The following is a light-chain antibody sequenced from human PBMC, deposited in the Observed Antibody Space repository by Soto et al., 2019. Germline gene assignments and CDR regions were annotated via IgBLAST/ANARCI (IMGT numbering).Light chain of an antibody. CDR3: QEYDSSPGT. Sequence: NVLTQSPGTLSLSPGERATLSCSASHSLNSNFLAWYQRKPGQAPRLLIFDTSSRASGMPDRFSGSGSGADSTLTMNSLEPEDFAVYYWQEYDSSPGTCGQGTKVDIK. J-gene: IGKJ1*01. CDR1: HSLNSNF. V-gene: IGKV3-20*01. CDR2: DTS.